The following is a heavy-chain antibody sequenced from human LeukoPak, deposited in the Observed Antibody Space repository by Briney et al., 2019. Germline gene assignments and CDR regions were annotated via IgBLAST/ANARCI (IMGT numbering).Heavy chain of an antibody. CDR2: IYSGGST. Sequence: PGGSLRLSCAASGFTVSSNYMSWVRQAPGMGLEWVSVIYSGGSTYYADSVKGRFTISRDNSKNTLYLQMNSLRAEDTAVYYCARDPADHYYYYGMDVWGQGTTVTVSS. V-gene: IGHV3-66*01. CDR1: GFTVSSNY. CDR3: ARDPADHYYYYGMDV. J-gene: IGHJ6*02.